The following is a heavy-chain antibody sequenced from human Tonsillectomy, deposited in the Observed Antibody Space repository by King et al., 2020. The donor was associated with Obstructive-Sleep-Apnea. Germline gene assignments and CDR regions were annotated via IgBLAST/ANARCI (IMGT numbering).Heavy chain of an antibody. Sequence: VQLVESGGGLVQPGGSLRLSCAASGFIFSSYRMHWVRQAPGKGLVWVSRINSDGGTTSHADSVKGRFTNSRDNAKNTRYLQMNSLRAADTAVYYCAREGSSSWYLFDYWGQGTLVTVSS. CDR1: GFIFSSYR. D-gene: IGHD6-13*01. CDR3: AREGSSSWYLFDY. CDR2: INSDGGTT. V-gene: IGHV3-74*01. J-gene: IGHJ4*02.